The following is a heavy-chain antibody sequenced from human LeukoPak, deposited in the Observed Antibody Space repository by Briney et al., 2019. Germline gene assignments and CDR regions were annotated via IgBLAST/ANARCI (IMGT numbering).Heavy chain of an antibody. CDR1: GFTFDDYA. Sequence: GRSLRLSCAASGFTFDDYAMHWVRQAPGKGLEWVSGISWNSGSIGYADSVKGRFTISRDNAKNSLYLQMNSLRAEDTALYYCAKDYYDSSGYRTLFDYWGQGTLVTVSS. CDR3: AKDYYDSSGYRTLFDY. J-gene: IGHJ4*02. CDR2: ISWNSGSI. D-gene: IGHD3-22*01. V-gene: IGHV3-9*01.